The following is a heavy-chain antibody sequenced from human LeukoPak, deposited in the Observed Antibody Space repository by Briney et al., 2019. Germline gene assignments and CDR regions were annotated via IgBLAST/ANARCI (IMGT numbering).Heavy chain of an antibody. Sequence: SETLSLTCTVSGGSISSYYWSLIRQPPGKGLEWIGYIYYSGSTNYNPSLKSRVTISVDTSKNQFSLKLSSVTAADTAVYYCARDNGIAVAGPRFDYWGQGTLVTVSS. J-gene: IGHJ4*02. V-gene: IGHV4-59*01. D-gene: IGHD6-19*01. CDR2: IYYSGST. CDR1: GGSISSYY. CDR3: ARDNGIAVAGPRFDY.